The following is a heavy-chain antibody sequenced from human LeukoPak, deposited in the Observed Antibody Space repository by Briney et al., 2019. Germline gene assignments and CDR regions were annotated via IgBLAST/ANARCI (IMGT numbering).Heavy chain of an antibody. V-gene: IGHV3-74*03. J-gene: IGHJ4*02. CDR2: INRDGSTT. Sequence: GGSLRLSCAASGFTFSSYAMSWVRQAPGKGLVWDSRINRDGSTTKYADSVKGRFTVSRDNAKNTLNLQMNSLRAEDTAVYYCARDKKSGESSEIDYWGQGTLVTVSS. D-gene: IGHD3-10*01. CDR3: ARDKKSGESSEIDY. CDR1: GFTFSSYA.